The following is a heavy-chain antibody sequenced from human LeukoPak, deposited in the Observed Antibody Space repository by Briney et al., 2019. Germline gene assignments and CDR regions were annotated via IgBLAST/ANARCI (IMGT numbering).Heavy chain of an antibody. CDR3: AKAPVTTCSGAYCYPFDY. D-gene: IGHD2-15*01. V-gene: IGHV3-23*01. CDR2: ISVSGNT. Sequence: AGGSLRLSCAASGFTLSSYAMSWVRQGPGKVLEWVSAISVSGNTYHADSVKGRFTISRDSYKNTLYLQMNSLRAEDAAVYYCAKAPVTTCSGAYCYPFDYWGQGTLVTVSS. J-gene: IGHJ4*02. CDR1: GFTLSSYA.